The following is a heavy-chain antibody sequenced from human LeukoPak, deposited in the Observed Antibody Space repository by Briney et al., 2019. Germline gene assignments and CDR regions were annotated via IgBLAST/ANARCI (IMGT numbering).Heavy chain of an antibody. J-gene: IGHJ4*02. CDR3: ARGQSCSSSSCYRGPIDY. D-gene: IGHD2-2*01. CDR1: GYTFISYD. Sequence: ASVKVSCKASGYTFISYDINWVRQATGQGLEWMGWMNPNSGNTGYAQKFQGRVTISRNTSISTAYMELSSLRSEDTAVYYCARGQSCSSSSCYRGPIDYWGQGTLVTVSS. V-gene: IGHV1-8*03. CDR2: MNPNSGNT.